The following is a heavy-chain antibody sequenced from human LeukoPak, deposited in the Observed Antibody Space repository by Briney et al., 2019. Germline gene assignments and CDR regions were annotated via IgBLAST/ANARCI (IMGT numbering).Heavy chain of an antibody. Sequence: SETLSLTCTVSGGSVTSYYCNWVRQPPGWGLEWIGYIYYSGGTNYNPSLESRVTISLDTAKNQFSLKLRSVTAEDTAVYYCATTGATSPSSASWFNIEYWGQGTLVPVSS. V-gene: IGHV4-59*08. D-gene: IGHD6-13*01. J-gene: IGHJ4*02. CDR1: GGSVTSYY. CDR2: IYYSGGT. CDR3: ATTGATSPSSASWFNIEY.